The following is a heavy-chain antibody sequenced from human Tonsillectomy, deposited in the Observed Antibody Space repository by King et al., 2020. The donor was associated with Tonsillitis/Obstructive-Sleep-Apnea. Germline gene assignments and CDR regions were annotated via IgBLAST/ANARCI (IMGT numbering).Heavy chain of an antibody. V-gene: IGHV4-34*01. D-gene: IGHD5-18*01. J-gene: IGHJ6*03. CDR2: INHSGST. CDR1: GGSFSGYY. Sequence: VQLQQWGAGLLKPSETLSLTCAVYGGSFSGYYWSWIRQPPGKGLEWIGEINHSGSTNYNPSLKSRVTISVDTSKNQFSLKLSSVTAADTAVYYCAIGCGYSYGLPYYYYYMDVWGKGTTVTVSS. CDR3: AIGCGYSYGLPYYYYYMDV.